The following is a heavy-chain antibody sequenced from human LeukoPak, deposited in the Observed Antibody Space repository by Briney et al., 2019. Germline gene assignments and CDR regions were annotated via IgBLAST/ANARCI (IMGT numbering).Heavy chain of an antibody. CDR1: GFTFSNSD. CDR2: ISGSGGSA. J-gene: IGHJ4*02. V-gene: IGHV3-23*01. D-gene: IGHD3/OR15-3a*01. Sequence: SGGSLRLSCAASGFTFSNSDMSWVRQAPGKGLEWVAGISGSGGSAFYADSLKGRFTVSRDNSKNILFLQMNGLRADDTAVYYCAKGHAFYFDFGDYWGQGTLVTVSS. CDR3: AKGHAFYFDFGDY.